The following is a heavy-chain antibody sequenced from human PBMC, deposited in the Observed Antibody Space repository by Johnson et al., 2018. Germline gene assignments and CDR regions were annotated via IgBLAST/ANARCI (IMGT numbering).Heavy chain of an antibody. CDR3: AREPLGDYYDSSGPFFDI. D-gene: IGHD3-22*01. J-gene: IGHJ3*02. CDR1: GFTFSSYG. V-gene: IGHV3-33*01. CDR2: RWYVGSNK. Sequence: QVQLVESGGGVVQXGRSXRLXCAASGFTFSSYGMHWVRQAPGKGLEWVAVRWYVGSNKYYADSVKGRFTISRDNSKNTLYLQMNSLRAEDTAVYYCAREPLGDYYDSSGPFFDIWGQGTMVTVSS.